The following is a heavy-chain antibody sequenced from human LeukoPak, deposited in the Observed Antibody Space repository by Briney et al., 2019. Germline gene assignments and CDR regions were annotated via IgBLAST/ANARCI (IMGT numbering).Heavy chain of an antibody. CDR3: ARRFYYDSSGYYWYNWFDP. J-gene: IGHJ5*02. D-gene: IGHD3-22*01. V-gene: IGHV4-34*01. CDR1: GGSFSGYY. CDR2: INHSGST. Sequence: KPSETLSLTCAVYGGSFSGYYWSWIRQPPGKGLEWIGEINHSGSTNYNPSLKSRVTISVDTSKNQSSLKLSSVTAADTAVYYCARRFYYDSSGYYWYNWFDPWGQGTLVTVSS.